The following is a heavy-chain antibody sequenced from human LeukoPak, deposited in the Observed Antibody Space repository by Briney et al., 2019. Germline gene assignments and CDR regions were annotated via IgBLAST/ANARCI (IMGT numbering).Heavy chain of an antibody. J-gene: IGHJ4*02. V-gene: IGHV3-7*05. Sequence: GGSLRLSCAASGFTFSRYWMSWVRQVPGEGLEWVANIKQDGREKYYVGSEKGGFTISRDNAKNSLYLQMNSLRAEHTAVYFCAPYYYDRRGYYRSGVWGQGALGTVSS. CDR3: APYYYDRRGYYRSGV. D-gene: IGHD3-22*01. CDR1: GFTFSRYW. CDR2: IKQDGREK.